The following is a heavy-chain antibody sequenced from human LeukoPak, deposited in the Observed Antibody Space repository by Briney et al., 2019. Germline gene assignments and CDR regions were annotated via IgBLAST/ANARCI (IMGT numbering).Heavy chain of an antibody. J-gene: IGHJ4*02. CDR3: ARMYYYARGEAYDY. CDR2: VAHSGST. Sequence: SETLSLTCTVSGGSINNNYWAWIRQPPGRGLEYIGYVAHSGSTDYNPSLKSRVQMSLDVSKNQFTLRLTSVTAADTALYYCARMYYYARGEAYDYWGLGTLVTVSS. CDR1: GGSINNNY. V-gene: IGHV4-59*01. D-gene: IGHD3-10*01.